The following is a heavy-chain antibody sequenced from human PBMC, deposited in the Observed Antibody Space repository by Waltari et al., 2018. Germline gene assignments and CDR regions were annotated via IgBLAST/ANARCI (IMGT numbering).Heavy chain of an antibody. Sequence: QVQLQQWGAGLLKPSETLSLTCAVYGGSFSGYYWSWIRQPPGRGLGWIGEINHSGSTNYNPSLKRRVTISVDTSKNQFSLKLSSVTAADTAVYYCAKYCRGGSCYSGGGFDYWGQGTLVTVSS. CDR3: AKYCRGGSCYSGGGFDY. V-gene: IGHV4-34*01. D-gene: IGHD2-15*01. CDR2: INHSGST. J-gene: IGHJ4*02. CDR1: GGSFSGYY.